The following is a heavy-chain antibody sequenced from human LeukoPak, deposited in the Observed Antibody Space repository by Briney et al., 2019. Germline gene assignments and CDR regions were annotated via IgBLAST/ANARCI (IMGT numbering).Heavy chain of an antibody. D-gene: IGHD2-2*01. CDR2: ISSSGSTI. V-gene: IGHV3-11*04. J-gene: IGHJ6*03. CDR3: ATLNPDCSSTSCYLGYYYYYMDV. CDR1: GFTFSDYY. Sequence: KPGGSLRLSCAASGFTFSDYYVSWIRQAPGKGLEWVSYISSSGSTIYYADSVKGRFTISRDNAKNSLYLQMNSLRAEDTAVYYCATLNPDCSSTSCYLGYYYYYMDVWGKGTTVTVSS.